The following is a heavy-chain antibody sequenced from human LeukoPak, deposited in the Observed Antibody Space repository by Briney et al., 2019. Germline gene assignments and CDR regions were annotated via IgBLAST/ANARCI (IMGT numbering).Heavy chain of an antibody. CDR3: ARLGSSIAARRPRGPGGMDV. Sequence: PSETLSPTCAVYGGSFSGYYWSWIRQPPGKGLEWIGEINHSGSTNYNPSLKSRVTISVDTSKNQFSLKLSSVTAADTAVYYCARLGSSIAARRPRGPGGMDVWGQGTTVTVSS. CDR2: INHSGST. J-gene: IGHJ6*02. D-gene: IGHD6-6*01. V-gene: IGHV4-34*01. CDR1: GGSFSGYY.